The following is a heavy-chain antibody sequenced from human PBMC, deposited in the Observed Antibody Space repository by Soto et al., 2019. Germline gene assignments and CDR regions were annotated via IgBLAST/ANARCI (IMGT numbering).Heavy chain of an antibody. CDR3: ARVGGYCSGGSCYSGPYYGMDV. D-gene: IGHD2-15*01. Sequence: ASVKVSCKASGYTFTSYGISWVRQARGQGLEWMGWISAYNGNTNYAQKLQGRVTMTTDKSTSTAYMELSSLRSEDTAVYYCARVGGYCSGGSCYSGPYYGMDVWGQGTTVTVSS. CDR2: ISAYNGNT. J-gene: IGHJ6*02. CDR1: GYTFTSYG. V-gene: IGHV1-18*01.